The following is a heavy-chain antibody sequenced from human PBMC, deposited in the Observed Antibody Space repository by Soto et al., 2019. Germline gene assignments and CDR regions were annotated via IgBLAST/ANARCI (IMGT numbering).Heavy chain of an antibody. D-gene: IGHD1-26*01. CDR1: GFTFSSYA. CDR3: ARGQTWAHFDY. J-gene: IGHJ4*02. CDR2: LSPDGGST. V-gene: IGHV3-64*01. Sequence: EVQLVESGGGLVQPGGSLRLSCAASGFTFSSYAMHWVRQAPGKGLEYVSALSPDGGSTYYANSVKARFTISRDNSKSTLYLQMGSLRGEDLAVYYCARGQTWAHFDYWGQGTLVTVSS.